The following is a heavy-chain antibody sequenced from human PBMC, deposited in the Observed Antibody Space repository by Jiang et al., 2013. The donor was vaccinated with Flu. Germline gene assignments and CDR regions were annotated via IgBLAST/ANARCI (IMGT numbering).Heavy chain of an antibody. D-gene: IGHD3-22*01. CDR3: ARDGYYYDSSGSDY. V-gene: IGHV1-18*01. J-gene: IGHJ4*02. Sequence: AQKLQGRVTMTTDTSTSTAYMELRSLRSDDTAVYYCARDGYYYDSSGSDYWGQGTLVTVSS.